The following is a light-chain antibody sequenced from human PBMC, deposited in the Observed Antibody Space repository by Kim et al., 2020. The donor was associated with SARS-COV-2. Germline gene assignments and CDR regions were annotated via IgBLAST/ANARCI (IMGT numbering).Light chain of an antibody. Sequence: GRWVTVSFSGASSHIGSNYVYWYQQLPGTAPKLLIYRNNQRPSGVPDRFSGSKSGTSASLAISGLRSEDEADYYCAAWDDSLSVGVFGGGTQLTVL. CDR1: SSHIGSNY. CDR2: RNN. V-gene: IGLV1-47*01. J-gene: IGLJ3*02. CDR3: AAWDDSLSVGV.